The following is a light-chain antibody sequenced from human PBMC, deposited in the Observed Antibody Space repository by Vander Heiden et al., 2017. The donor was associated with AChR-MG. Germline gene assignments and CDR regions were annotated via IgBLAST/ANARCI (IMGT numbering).Light chain of an antibody. CDR3: SAFTSTSTPSVL. J-gene: IGLJ3*02. Sequence: STLTQPPSVSGSLGQSVTITCTGTSSDMTTYNRVSWYQQPPGTAPRLIIFEVNNRPSGVPDRFFGSKSGNTASLVISGLQAEDEADYFCSAFTSTSTPSVLFGGGTKVTVL. V-gene: IGLV2-18*02. CDR2: EVN. CDR1: SSDMTTYNR.